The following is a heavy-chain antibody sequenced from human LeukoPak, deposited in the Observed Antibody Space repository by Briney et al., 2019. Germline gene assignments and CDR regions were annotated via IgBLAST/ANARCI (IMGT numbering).Heavy chain of an antibody. J-gene: IGHJ4*02. V-gene: IGHV1-2*06. CDR3: ARDLRGREVSSNDY. Sequence: ASVKVSCKASGYTFTSYYMHWVRQAPGQGLEWMGRINPNSGGTNYAQKFQGRVTMTRDTSISTAYMELSRLRSDDTAVYYCARDLRGREVSSNDYWGQGTLVTVSS. CDR1: GYTFTSYY. CDR2: INPNSGGT. D-gene: IGHD1-26*01.